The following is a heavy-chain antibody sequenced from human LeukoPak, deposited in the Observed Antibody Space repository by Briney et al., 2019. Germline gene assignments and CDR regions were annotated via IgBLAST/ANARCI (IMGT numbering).Heavy chain of an antibody. CDR1: GFTFDDFA. CDR2: ISWNSVSI. J-gene: IGHJ4*02. CDR3: ARGGYSGTYPDY. Sequence: GRSLRLSCAASGFTFDDFAMYWVRQAPGKGLEWVSGISWNSVSIEYADSVKGRFTISRDNAKNSPYLQMNSLRAEDTALYHCARGGYSGTYPDYWGQGTLVTVSS. D-gene: IGHD1-26*01. V-gene: IGHV3-9*01.